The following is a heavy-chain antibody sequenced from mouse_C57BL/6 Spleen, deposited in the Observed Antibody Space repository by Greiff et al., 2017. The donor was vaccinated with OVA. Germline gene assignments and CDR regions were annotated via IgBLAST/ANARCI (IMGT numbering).Heavy chain of an antibody. Sequence: QVQLQQPGAELVRPGSSVKLSCKASGYTFTSYWMDWVKQRPGQGLEWIGNIYPSDSETHYNQKFKDKATLTVDKSSSTAYMQLSSLTSEDSAVYYCARGWDRGSYALDYWGQGTSVTVSS. V-gene: IGHV1-61*01. D-gene: IGHD3-3*01. CDR3: ARGWDRGSYALDY. CDR1: GYTFTSYW. CDR2: IYPSDSET. J-gene: IGHJ4*01.